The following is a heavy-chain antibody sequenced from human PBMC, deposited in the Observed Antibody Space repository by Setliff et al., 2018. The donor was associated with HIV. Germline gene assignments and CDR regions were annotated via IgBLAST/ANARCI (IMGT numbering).Heavy chain of an antibody. D-gene: IGHD3-16*01. V-gene: IGHV4-59*01. Sequence: PSETLSLTCTVSGGLFSSTSWSWIRQFPGQGLEWIGYIYYSGNTNYNPSLKSRVTISIDTSKNRFFLKLNSVTAADTAIYYCARDLHQPGYFYYVDVWGKGTAVTVSS. CDR1: GGLFSSTS. J-gene: IGHJ6*04. CDR2: IYYSGNT. CDR3: ARDLHQPGYFYYVDV.